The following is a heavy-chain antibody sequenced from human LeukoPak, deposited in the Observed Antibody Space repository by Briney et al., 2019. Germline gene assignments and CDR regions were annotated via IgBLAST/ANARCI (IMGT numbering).Heavy chain of an antibody. Sequence: SETLSLTCAVYGGSFSGYYWSWIRQPPGKGLEWIGEINHSGSTNYNPSLKSRVTISVDTSKNQFSLKLSSVTAADTAVYYCAKDQRYSRSYVPDAFDIWGQGTMVTVSS. CDR1: GGSFSGYY. CDR3: AKDQRYSRSYVPDAFDI. J-gene: IGHJ3*02. D-gene: IGHD1-26*01. V-gene: IGHV4-34*01. CDR2: INHSGST.